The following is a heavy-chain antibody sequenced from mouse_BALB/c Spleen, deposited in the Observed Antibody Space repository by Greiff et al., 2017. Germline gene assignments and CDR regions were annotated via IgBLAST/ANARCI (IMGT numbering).Heavy chain of an antibody. D-gene: IGHD1-1*01. J-gene: IGHJ4*01. CDR1: GFTFSSYG. CDR2: INSNGGST. CDR3: ARENYCDGSSYERDYAMDY. V-gene: IGHV5-6-3*01. Sequence: EVKLMESGGGLVQPGGSLKLSCAASGFTFSSYGMSWVRQTPDKRLELVATINSNGGSTYYPDSVKGRFTISRDNAKNTLYLQMSSLKSEDTAMYYCARENYCDGSSYERDYAMDYWGQGTSVTVSS.